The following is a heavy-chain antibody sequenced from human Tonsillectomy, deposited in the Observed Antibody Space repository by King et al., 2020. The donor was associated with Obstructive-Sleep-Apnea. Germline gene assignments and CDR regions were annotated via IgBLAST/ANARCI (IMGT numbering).Heavy chain of an antibody. CDR1: GASIDNRNYY. Sequence: QLQESGPGLVKPSETLSLTCNVSGASIDNRNYYWGWIRQPPGKGLEWIGLIYYSGVTYYNTSLKSRVTISIDTSKNHLSLKVTSVTATDTAIYFCARAWGLRQLDHWGQGALVTVSS. D-gene: IGHD5-12*01. CDR2: IYYSGVT. J-gene: IGHJ4*02. CDR3: ARAWGLRQLDH. V-gene: IGHV4-39*07.